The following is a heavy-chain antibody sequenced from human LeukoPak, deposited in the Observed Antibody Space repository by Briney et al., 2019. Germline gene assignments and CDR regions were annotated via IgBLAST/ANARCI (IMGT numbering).Heavy chain of an antibody. CDR2: INHSGST. CDR3: ARVDTYGGTDY. J-gene: IGHJ4*02. D-gene: IGHD4-23*01. V-gene: IGHV4-34*01. Sequence: PSETLSLTCAVYGGSFSGYYWSWIRQPPGKGLEWIGEINHSGSTNYNPSLKSRVTISVDTSKNQFSLKLSSVTAADTAVYYCARVDTYGGTDYWGQGTLVTVSS. CDR1: GGSFSGYY.